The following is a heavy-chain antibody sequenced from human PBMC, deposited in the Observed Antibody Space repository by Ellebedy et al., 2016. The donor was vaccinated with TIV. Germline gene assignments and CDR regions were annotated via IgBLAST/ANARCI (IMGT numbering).Heavy chain of an antibody. CDR2: ISGSGGST. V-gene: IGHV3-23*01. J-gene: IGHJ4*02. Sequence: PGGSLRLSCAASGFTFSNYAMSWVRQAPGKGLEWVSAISGSGGSTYYADSVKGRFTISRDNSKNTLDLQMNSLRAEDTAVYYCSRGRLEMATTFDYWGQGTLVTVSS. D-gene: IGHD5-24*01. CDR1: GFTFSNYA. CDR3: SRGRLEMATTFDY.